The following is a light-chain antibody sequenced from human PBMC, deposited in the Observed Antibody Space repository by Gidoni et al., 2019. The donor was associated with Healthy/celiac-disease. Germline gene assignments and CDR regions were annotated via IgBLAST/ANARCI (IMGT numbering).Light chain of an antibody. CDR3: MQALQTPYT. CDR2: VGS. J-gene: IGKJ2*01. V-gene: IGKV2-28*01. Sequence: QSPQRLIYVGSNRASGVPDRFSGSGSGTDFTLKISRVEAEDVGVYYCMQALQTPYTFXXXTRLEIK.